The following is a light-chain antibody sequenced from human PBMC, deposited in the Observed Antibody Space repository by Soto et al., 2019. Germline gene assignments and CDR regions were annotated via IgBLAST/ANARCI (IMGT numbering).Light chain of an antibody. CDR3: QQYGNSPA. V-gene: IGKV3-20*01. Sequence: EMVLTQSPDTRSWSPGRRASFSCRASQSVSSSYLAWYQQKPGQAPRLLFYGASIRATGIPDRFSGSGSGTDFTLTISRLEPEDFAVYYCQQYGNSPAFGQGTKVDIK. CDR1: QSVSSSY. CDR2: GAS. J-gene: IGKJ1*01.